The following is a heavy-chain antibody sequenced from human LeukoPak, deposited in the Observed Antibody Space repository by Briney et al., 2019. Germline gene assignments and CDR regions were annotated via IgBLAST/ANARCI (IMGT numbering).Heavy chain of an antibody. CDR1: VFTFSSNP. D-gene: IGHD3-16*01. CDR2: INPSGGNT. J-gene: IGHJ4*02. V-gene: IGHV3-23*01. CDR3: ATMMQARRYFDY. Sequence: SGGSLRLSCARSVFTFSSNPLSCVRQAPGKGLEWVSAINPSGGNTYYADSVRGRFTISRDNSKNTLYLQMNTLRAENTAVYYCATMMQARRYFDYWGQGTLVTVSS.